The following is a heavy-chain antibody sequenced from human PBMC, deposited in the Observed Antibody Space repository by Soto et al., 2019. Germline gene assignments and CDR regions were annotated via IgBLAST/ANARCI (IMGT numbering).Heavy chain of an antibody. CDR2: TYYRSKWYN. Sequence: SQTLSLTCAISGDSVSSNSAAWNWIRQSPSRGLEWLGRTYYRSKWYNDYAVSVKSRITINPDTSKNQFSLQLNSVTPEDTAVYYCARGSYSISWYWGNWFDPWGQGTLVTVSS. CDR1: GDSVSSNSAA. D-gene: IGHD6-13*01. CDR3: ARGSYSISWYWGNWFDP. J-gene: IGHJ5*02. V-gene: IGHV6-1*01.